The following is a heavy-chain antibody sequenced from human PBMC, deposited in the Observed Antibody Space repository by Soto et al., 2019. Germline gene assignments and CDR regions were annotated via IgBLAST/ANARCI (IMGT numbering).Heavy chain of an antibody. Sequence: VQLVQSGAEVKKPGSSVKVSCKASGGTFSSFAINWVRQAPGQGPQWMGGIMPIVGTPNYAQRFQGRVTIITDEVTSTAYMELTSLTVEDTAVYYCALGNAMDVWSQGTTVTVSS. D-gene: IGHD7-27*01. V-gene: IGHV1-69*01. CDR3: ALGNAMDV. J-gene: IGHJ6*02. CDR2: IMPIVGTP. CDR1: GGTFSSFA.